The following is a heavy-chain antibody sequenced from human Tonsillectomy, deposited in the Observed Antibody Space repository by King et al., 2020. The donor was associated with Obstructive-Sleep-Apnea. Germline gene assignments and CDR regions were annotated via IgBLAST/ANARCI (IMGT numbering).Heavy chain of an antibody. Sequence: VQLQESGPGLVKPSETLSLTCTVSGGSISSYSWAWIRQPAGEGLEWIGRMFTSGSTNCNPSLKSRVTMSVDTSNNQFSLKLSSLTAADTAVYYCARDVPYDWLVPYYYYGMDVWGQGTTVTVSS. CDR3: ARDVPYDWLVPYYYYGMDV. CDR2: MFTSGST. D-gene: IGHD3-9*01. V-gene: IGHV4-4*07. CDR1: GGSISSYS. J-gene: IGHJ6*02.